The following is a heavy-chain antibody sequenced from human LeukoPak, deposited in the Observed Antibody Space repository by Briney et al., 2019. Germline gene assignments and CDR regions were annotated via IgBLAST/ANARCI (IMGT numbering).Heavy chain of an antibody. V-gene: IGHV3-7*01. CDR2: IKQDGSEK. CDR1: GFTFSSYW. Sequence: PGGSLRLSCAASGFTFSSYWMSWVRQAPGKGLEWVANIKQDGSEKYYVDSVKGRFTISRDNAKNSLYLQMNSLRAEDTAVYYCARDPLWERMYSSSAFDYWGQGALVTVSS. CDR3: ARDPLWERMYSSSAFDY. D-gene: IGHD6-6*01. J-gene: IGHJ4*02.